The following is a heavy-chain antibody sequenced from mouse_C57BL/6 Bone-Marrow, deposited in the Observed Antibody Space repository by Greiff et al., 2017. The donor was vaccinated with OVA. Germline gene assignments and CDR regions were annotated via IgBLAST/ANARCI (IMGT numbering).Heavy chain of an antibody. J-gene: IGHJ3*01. V-gene: IGHV5-2*01. CDR2: INSDGGST. D-gene: IGHD2-3*01. CDR1: EYAFPTHY. Sequence: EVKVVESGGGLVQPGESLKLSCESTEYAFPTHYMSWVRQTPEQRLVLVAAINSDGGSTYYPDTMERRFVISRDNTKQTLFLQMSSLRSDDTALYYCANHDVSVWFAYWGQGTLVTVSA. CDR3: ANHDVSVWFAY.